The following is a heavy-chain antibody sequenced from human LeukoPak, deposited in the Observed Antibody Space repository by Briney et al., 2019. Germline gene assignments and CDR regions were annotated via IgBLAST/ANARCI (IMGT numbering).Heavy chain of an antibody. CDR1: GYTFTGYY. CDR3: ARDRWDIVVVPAVTADAFDI. V-gene: IGHV1-2*02. Sequence: ASVKVSCKASGYTFTGYYMHWVRQAPGQGLEWMGWINPNSGGTNYAQKFQGRVTMTRDTSISTAYVELSRLRSDDTAVYYCARDRWDIVVVPAVTADAFDIWGQGTMVTVSS. J-gene: IGHJ3*02. D-gene: IGHD2-2*01. CDR2: INPNSGGT.